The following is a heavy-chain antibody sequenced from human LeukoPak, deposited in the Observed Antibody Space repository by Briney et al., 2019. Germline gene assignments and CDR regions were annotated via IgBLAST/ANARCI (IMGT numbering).Heavy chain of an antibody. V-gene: IGHV3-7*01. Sequence: PGGSLRLSCAASGFTFSSYWMSWVRQAPGKGLEWVANIKQDGSEKYYVDSVKGRFTISRDNAKNSLYLQMNSLRAEDTAVYYCAREGYFAWFPPYYYYGRDVWGQGTTVTVPS. CDR2: IKQDGSEK. CDR1: GFTFSSYW. CDR3: AREGYFAWFPPYYYYGRDV. J-gene: IGHJ6*02. D-gene: IGHD3-9*01.